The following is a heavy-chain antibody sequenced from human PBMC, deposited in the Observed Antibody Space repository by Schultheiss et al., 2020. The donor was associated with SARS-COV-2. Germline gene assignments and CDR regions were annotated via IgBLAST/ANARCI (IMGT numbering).Heavy chain of an antibody. Sequence: GGSLRLSCAASGFTFSSYVMNCVRQAPGKGLEWVSVIYSGGSTYYADSVKGRFTISRHNSKNTLYLQMNSLRAEDTAVYYCARDPDIAAAGTGDYWGQGTLVTVSS. D-gene: IGHD6-13*01. CDR2: IYSGGST. J-gene: IGHJ4*02. V-gene: IGHV3-66*01. CDR3: ARDPDIAAAGTGDY. CDR1: GFTFSSYV.